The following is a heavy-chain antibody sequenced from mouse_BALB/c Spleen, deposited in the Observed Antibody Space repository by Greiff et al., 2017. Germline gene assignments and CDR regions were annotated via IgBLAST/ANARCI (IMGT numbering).Heavy chain of an antibody. D-gene: IGHD2-3*01. CDR2: IWSGGST. CDR3: ARSVYDGYYWYFDV. Sequence: VKLVESGPGLVQPSQSLSITCTVSGFSLTSYGVHWVRQSPGKGLEWLGVIWSGGSTDYNAAFISRLSISKDNSKSQVFFKMNSLQANDTAIYYCARSVYDGYYWYFDVWGAGTTVTVSS. CDR1: GFSLTSYG. J-gene: IGHJ1*01. V-gene: IGHV2-2*02.